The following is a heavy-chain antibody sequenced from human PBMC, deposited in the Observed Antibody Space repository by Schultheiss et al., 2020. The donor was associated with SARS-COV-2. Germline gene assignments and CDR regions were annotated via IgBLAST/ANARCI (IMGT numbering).Heavy chain of an antibody. V-gene: IGHV4-34*01. D-gene: IGHD6-6*01. Sequence: SETLSLTCAVYGGSFSGYYWSWIRQPPGKGLEWIGEINHSGSTNYNPSLKSRVTISVDTSKNQFSLKLSSVTAADTAVYYCARLSSSPRRIPLYYFDYWGQGTLVTVSS. CDR2: INHSGST. J-gene: IGHJ4*02. CDR1: GGSFSGYY. CDR3: ARLSSSPRRIPLYYFDY.